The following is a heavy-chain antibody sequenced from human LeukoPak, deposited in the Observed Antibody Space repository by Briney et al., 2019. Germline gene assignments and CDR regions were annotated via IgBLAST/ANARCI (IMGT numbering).Heavy chain of an antibody. V-gene: IGHV3-9*01. Sequence: GGSLRLSCAASGFTFDDYAMPWVRQAPGKGLEWVSGISWNSGSIGYADSVKGRFTISRDNAKSSLYLQMNSLRAEDTALYYCAKVGYGGNSEFDYWGQGTLVTVSS. CDR1: GFTFDDYA. CDR2: ISWNSGSI. CDR3: AKVGYGGNSEFDY. D-gene: IGHD4-23*01. J-gene: IGHJ4*02.